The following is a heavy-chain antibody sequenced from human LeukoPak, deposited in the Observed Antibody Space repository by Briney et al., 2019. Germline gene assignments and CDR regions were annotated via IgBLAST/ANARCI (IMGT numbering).Heavy chain of an antibody. CDR2: IYYSGST. CDR3: ARDLYTYNLDAEY. J-gene: IGHJ4*02. V-gene: IGHV4-34*01. D-gene: IGHD5-18*01. Sequence: SETLSLTCAVYGGSFSGYYWSWIRQPPGKGPEWIASIYYSGSTYYNPSLRSRVTISLDTSKNQFSLRLSSVTAADTAVYYCARDLYTYNLDAEYWGQGTLVTVSS. CDR1: GGSFSGYY.